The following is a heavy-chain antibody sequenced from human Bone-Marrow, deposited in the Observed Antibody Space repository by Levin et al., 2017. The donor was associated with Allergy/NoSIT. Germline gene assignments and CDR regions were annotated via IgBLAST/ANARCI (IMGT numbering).Heavy chain of an antibody. CDR1: GFTFSDYY. Sequence: LSLTCGASGFTFSDYYMSWIRQAPGKGLEWVSYISPSSTYTNYADSVKGRFTISRDNAKNSLSLQMNSLRAEDTAVYYCARPRTVAASYGMDVWGQGTTVTVSS. CDR2: ISPSSTYT. D-gene: IGHD6-19*01. CDR3: ARPRTVAASYGMDV. J-gene: IGHJ6*02. V-gene: IGHV3-11*03.